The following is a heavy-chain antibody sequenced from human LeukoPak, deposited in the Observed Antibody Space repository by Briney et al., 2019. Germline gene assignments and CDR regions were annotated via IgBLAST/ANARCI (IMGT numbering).Heavy chain of an antibody. V-gene: IGHV4-39*01. CDR1: GGSISSSTFY. CDR3: ARLGVNAMIAGPDY. CDR2: INYGGTT. D-gene: IGHD2-21*01. J-gene: IGHJ4*02. Sequence: PSETLSLTCTVSGGSISSSTFYWGWIRQSPEKGLEWIGSINYGGTTYYNPSLKSRVTIFVDTSKNQFSLKLSSVTAADTAVYYCARLGVNAMIAGPDYWGQGTLVTVSS.